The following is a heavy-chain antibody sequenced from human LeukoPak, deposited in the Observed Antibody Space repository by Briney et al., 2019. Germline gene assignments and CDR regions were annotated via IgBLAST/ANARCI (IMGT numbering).Heavy chain of an antibody. CDR2: IYHSGST. J-gene: IGHJ4*02. D-gene: IGHD6-13*01. V-gene: IGHV4-4*02. CDR1: GGSISSSNW. Sequence: PSETLSLTCAVSGGSISSSNWWSWVRQPPGKGLEWIGEIYHSGSTNYNPSLKSRVTISVDTSKNQFSLKLSSVTAADTAVYYCARTLPDSSSWYVGPNYFDYWGQGTLVTVSS. CDR3: ARTLPDSSSWYVGPNYFDY.